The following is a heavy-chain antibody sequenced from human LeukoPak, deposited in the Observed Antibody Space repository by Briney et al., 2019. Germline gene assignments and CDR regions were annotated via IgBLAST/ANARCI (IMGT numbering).Heavy chain of an antibody. J-gene: IGHJ4*02. Sequence: PGGSLRLSCAASGFTFSAYSMNWVRQAPGKGLEWVSSISSSSTYIYYADLVKGRFTISRDNAKNSLYLQMGSLRAEDTAVYYCARGSCSTTNCPSFDYWGQGTLVTVSS. CDR3: ARGSCSTTNCPSFDY. CDR2: ISSSSTYI. D-gene: IGHD2-2*01. CDR1: GFTFSAYS. V-gene: IGHV3-21*01.